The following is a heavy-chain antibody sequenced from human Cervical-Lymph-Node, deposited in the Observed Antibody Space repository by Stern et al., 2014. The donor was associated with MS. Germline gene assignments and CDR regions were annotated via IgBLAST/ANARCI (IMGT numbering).Heavy chain of an antibody. CDR2: VSYPGSP. Sequence: VQLQESGPGLVKPSETLSLSCAVSGGSINSHYWSRIRQPPGKGLEWIGYVSYPGSPTNHPSLRGRFTLPVDTSKNQPSLRLGSVTAADTAVYYCARHEVLLWFGVDDAFDIWGQGTMVTVSS. CDR1: GGSINSHY. V-gene: IGHV4-59*08. D-gene: IGHD3-10*01. J-gene: IGHJ3*02. CDR3: ARHEVLLWFGVDDAFDI.